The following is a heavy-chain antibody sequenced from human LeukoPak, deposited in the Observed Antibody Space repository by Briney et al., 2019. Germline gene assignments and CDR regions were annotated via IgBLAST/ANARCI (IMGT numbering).Heavy chain of an antibody. CDR3: ARSGPRDNWNDDF. V-gene: IGHV1-2*02. CDR1: GYTFTGYY. Sequence: ASVKVSCKASGYTFTGYYIHWVRQAPGQGLEWMGWINPNSGGTNYAQKFQGRVTMTRDTSISTAYMELRSLRSDDTAVYYCARSGPRDNWNDDFWGQGTLVTVSS. D-gene: IGHD1-1*01. CDR2: INPNSGGT. J-gene: IGHJ4*02.